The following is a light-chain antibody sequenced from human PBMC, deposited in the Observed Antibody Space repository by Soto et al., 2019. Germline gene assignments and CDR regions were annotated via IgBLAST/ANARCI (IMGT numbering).Light chain of an antibody. V-gene: IGLV2-14*01. J-gene: IGLJ3*02. CDR3: TSYTTSSTHWV. CDR1: RSDVGGYNY. Sequence: QSALTQPASVSGSPGQSITISCPGTRSDVGGYNYVSWYQQHPGKAPKLMIYEVSNRPSGVSNRFSGSKSGNTASLTISGLQAEDEADYYCTSYTTSSTHWVFGGGTKLTVL. CDR2: EVS.